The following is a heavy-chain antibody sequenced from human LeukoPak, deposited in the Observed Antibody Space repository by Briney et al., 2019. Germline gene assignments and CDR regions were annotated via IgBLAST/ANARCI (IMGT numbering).Heavy chain of an antibody. Sequence: PGGSLRLSCAASGFTFSNYEMNWVRQAPGRGLEWVSYISSSGSTIYYADSVKGRFTISRDNSKNTLYLQMNSLRAEDTAVYYCARDLGGWELLYYFDYWGQGTLVTVSS. D-gene: IGHD1-26*01. V-gene: IGHV3-48*03. CDR3: ARDLGGWELLYYFDY. J-gene: IGHJ4*02. CDR2: ISSSGSTI. CDR1: GFTFSNYE.